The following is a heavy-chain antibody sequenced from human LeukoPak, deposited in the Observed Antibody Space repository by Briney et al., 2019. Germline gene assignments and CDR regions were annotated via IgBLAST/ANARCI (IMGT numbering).Heavy chain of an antibody. J-gene: IGHJ4*02. V-gene: IGHV4-59*01. CDR2: IYYSGST. Sequence: PSETLSLTCTVPGASISSYYWSWVQQPPGKRVEWIGYIYYSGSTDYNPSLKTRVTISVDTSKNQLSLKLSSVTAADTAVYYCARGWGYFDYWGQGTLVTVSS. CDR1: GASISSYY. D-gene: IGHD7-27*01. CDR3: ARGWGYFDY.